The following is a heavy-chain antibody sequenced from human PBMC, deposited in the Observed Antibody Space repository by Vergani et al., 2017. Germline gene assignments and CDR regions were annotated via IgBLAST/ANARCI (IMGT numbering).Heavy chain of an antibody. Sequence: QVQLVQSGAEVKKPGSSVKVSCKASGGTFSSYAISWVRQAPGQGLEWMGWINPNSGGTNYAQKFQGRVTMTRDTSISTAYMELSRLRSDDTAVYYCARARGYSGSKPFDYWGQGTLVTVSS. CDR2: INPNSGGT. D-gene: IGHD5-12*01. J-gene: IGHJ4*02. CDR1: GGTFSSYA. V-gene: IGHV1-2*02. CDR3: ARARGYSGSKPFDY.